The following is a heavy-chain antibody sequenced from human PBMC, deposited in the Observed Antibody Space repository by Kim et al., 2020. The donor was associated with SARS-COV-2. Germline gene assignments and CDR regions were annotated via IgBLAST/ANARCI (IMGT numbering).Heavy chain of an antibody. V-gene: IGHV4-39*01. J-gene: IGHJ4*02. D-gene: IGHD3-10*01. Sequence: SRVTISVDTSKNHFSLKLNSVTAADTAVYYCARHVYYYGSGSHAPYYFDYWGQGTLVTVSS. CDR3: ARHVYYYGSGSHAPYYFDY.